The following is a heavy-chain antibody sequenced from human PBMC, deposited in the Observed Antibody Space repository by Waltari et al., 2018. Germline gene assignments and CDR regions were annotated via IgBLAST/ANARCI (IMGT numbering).Heavy chain of an antibody. Sequence: QVQLQESGTGLVKPSQTLSLTCTVSGGSISSGYSYWSWIRQPPGKGLEWMWYISHSGGNYSNASLKTRVTISVDMSKNQFSLKLSSVTAADTAVYFCARRGDAAMEFDYWGQGTLVTVSS. CDR1: GGSISSGYSY. D-gene: IGHD3-16*01. J-gene: IGHJ4*02. V-gene: IGHV4-30-4*08. CDR3: ARRGDAAMEFDY. CDR2: ISHSGGN.